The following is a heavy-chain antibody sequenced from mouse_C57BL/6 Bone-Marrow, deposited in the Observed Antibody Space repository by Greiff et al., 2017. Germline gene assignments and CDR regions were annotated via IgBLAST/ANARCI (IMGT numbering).Heavy chain of an antibody. D-gene: IGHD3-2*02. V-gene: IGHV1-64*01. CDR3: ARLDSSGFAY. Sequence: QVQLQQPGAELVKPGASVKLSCKASGYTFTSYWMHWVKQRPGQGLEWIGMIHPNSGSTNYNEKFKSKATLTVDKSSSTAYMQLSSLTTEDSAIYYCARLDSSGFAYWGQGTLVTVSA. CDR1: GYTFTSYW. CDR2: IHPNSGST. J-gene: IGHJ3*01.